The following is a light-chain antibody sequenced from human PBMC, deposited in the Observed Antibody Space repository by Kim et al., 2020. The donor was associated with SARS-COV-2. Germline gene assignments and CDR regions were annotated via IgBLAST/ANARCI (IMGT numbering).Light chain of an antibody. J-gene: IGLJ2*01. Sequence: GQSITISCTGTGSDVCGYNYVAWYQQHPGKAPKLMIYDVSNRPSGVSNRFSGSKSGNTASLTISGLQAEDEADYYCSSYTSSSTVVFGGGTQLTVL. V-gene: IGLV2-14*03. CDR2: DVS. CDR1: GSDVCGYNY. CDR3: SSYTSSSTVV.